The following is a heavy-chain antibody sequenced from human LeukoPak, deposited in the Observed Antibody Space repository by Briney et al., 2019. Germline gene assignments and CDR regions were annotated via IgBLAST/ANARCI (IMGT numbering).Heavy chain of an antibody. CDR2: IYHSGST. CDR3: ARNRGGPSIVATIIGGFDY. CDR1: GYSISSGYY. D-gene: IGHD5-12*01. J-gene: IGHJ4*02. Sequence: SESLSLTCTVSGYSISSGYYWGWIRQPPGKGLEWIGGIYHSGSTYYNPSLKSRVTISVDTSKNQFSLKLSSVTAADTAVYYCARNRGGPSIVATIIGGFDYWGQGTLVTVSS. V-gene: IGHV4-38-2*02.